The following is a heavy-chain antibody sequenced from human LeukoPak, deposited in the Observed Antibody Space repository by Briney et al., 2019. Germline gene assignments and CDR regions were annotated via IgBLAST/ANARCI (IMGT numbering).Heavy chain of an antibody. CDR3: ARALGAVLGITIFGVDSAFDI. D-gene: IGHD3-3*01. V-gene: IGHV3-48*01. CDR2: ISSSSSTI. CDR1: GFTFSSYS. J-gene: IGHJ3*02. Sequence: GGSLRLSCAASGFTFSSYSMNWVRQAPGKGLEWVSYISSSSSTIYYADSVKGRFTISRDNAKNSLYLQMNSLRAEDTAVYYCARALGAVLGITIFGVDSAFDIWGQGTMVTVSS.